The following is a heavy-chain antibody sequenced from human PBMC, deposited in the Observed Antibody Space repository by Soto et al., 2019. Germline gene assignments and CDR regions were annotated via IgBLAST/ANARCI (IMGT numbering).Heavy chain of an antibody. CDR2: ISVSGGST. J-gene: IGHJ3*02. CDR3: AKDPTPYYGDYDAFDI. CDR1: GFRLSDYW. V-gene: IGHV3-23*01. Sequence: PGGSLRLACAASGFRLSDYWMHWVRQVPGKGLEWVSAISVSGGSTYYAESVKGRFTISRDNSKNTLYLQMNSLRAEGTAVYYCAKDPTPYYGDYDAFDIWGQGTMVTVSS. D-gene: IGHD4-17*01.